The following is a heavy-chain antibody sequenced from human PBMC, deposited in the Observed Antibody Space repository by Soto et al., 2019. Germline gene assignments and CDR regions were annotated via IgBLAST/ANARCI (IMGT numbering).Heavy chain of an antibody. CDR3: ASGTQYYGSGPLVDY. Sequence: QVQLVQSGAEVKKPGASVKVSCKASGYTFTSYAMHWVRQAPGQRLEWMGWINAGNGNTKYSQKFQGRVTITRDTSASTAYMELSSLRAADTAVYYCASGTQYYGSGPLVDYWGQGTLVTVSS. CDR2: INAGNGNT. D-gene: IGHD3-10*01. V-gene: IGHV1-3*01. J-gene: IGHJ4*02. CDR1: GYTFTSYA.